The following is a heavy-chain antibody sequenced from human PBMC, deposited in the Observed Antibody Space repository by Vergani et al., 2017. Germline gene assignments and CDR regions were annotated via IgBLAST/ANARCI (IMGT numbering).Heavy chain of an antibody. Sequence: VQLVESGGGVVQPGGSLRLSCAASGFTFSSYAMSWVRQAPGKGLEWVSAISGSGGSTYYADSVKGRFTISRDNSKNTLYLQMNSLRAEDTAVYYCARDQGGSDYMDVWGKGTTVTVSS. CDR1: GFTFSSYA. V-gene: IGHV3-23*04. CDR2: ISGSGGST. D-gene: IGHD5-12*01. J-gene: IGHJ6*03. CDR3: ARDQGGSDYMDV.